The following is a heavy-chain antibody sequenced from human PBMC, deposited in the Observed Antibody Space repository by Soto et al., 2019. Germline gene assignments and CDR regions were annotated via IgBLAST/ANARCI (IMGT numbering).Heavy chain of an antibody. D-gene: IGHD2-21*01. CDR3: ARGAFCGGAPGCRNMDV. CDR2: ISAYNGNT. V-gene: IGHV1-18*01. CDR1: GYKFISHS. J-gene: IGHJ6*02. Sequence: QIQLVQSGGEVKKPGASVKVSCKSSGYKFISHSITWVRQAPGQGLEWMGRISAYNGNTNYAQKLQGRVTITTDTSTSTDYTELRSLRSDDTAVYYCARGAFCGGAPGCRNMDVWGQGTTVTVSS.